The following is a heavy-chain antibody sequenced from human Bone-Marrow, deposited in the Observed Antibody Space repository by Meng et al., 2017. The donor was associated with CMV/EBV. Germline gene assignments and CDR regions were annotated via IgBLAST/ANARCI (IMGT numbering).Heavy chain of an antibody. CDR3: AKDIRAAARLRAHIGNYGMDV. V-gene: IGHV3-21*04. D-gene: IGHD6-6*01. Sequence: GGSLRLSCAASGFSFSNYDMNWVRQAPGKGLEWVSYINSKSDSIYQADSVKGRFTISRDNAKNSLYLQMNSLREEDTAVYYCAKDIRAAARLRAHIGNYGMDVWGQGTTVTVSS. J-gene: IGHJ6*02. CDR1: GFSFSNYD. CDR2: INSKSDSI.